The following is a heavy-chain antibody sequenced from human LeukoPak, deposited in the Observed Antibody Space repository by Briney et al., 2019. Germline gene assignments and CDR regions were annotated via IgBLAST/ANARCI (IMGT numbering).Heavy chain of an antibody. CDR1: GGSISSSSYY. Sequence: SETLSLTCTVSGGSISSSSYYWGWIRQPPGKGLEWIGSIYYSGSTYYNPSLKSRVTISVDTSKNQFSLKLSSVTAADTAVYYCARQKSGGGATRFHYWGQGTLVTVSS. D-gene: IGHD1-26*01. J-gene: IGHJ4*02. V-gene: IGHV4-39*01. CDR2: IYYSGST. CDR3: ARQKSGGGATRFHY.